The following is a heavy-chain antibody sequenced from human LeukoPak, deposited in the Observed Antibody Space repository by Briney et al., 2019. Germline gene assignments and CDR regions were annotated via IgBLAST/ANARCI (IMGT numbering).Heavy chain of an antibody. CDR2: IYYSGST. Sequence: PSETLSLTCTVSGGSISSSSYYWGWIRQPPGKGLEWIGSIYYSGSTYYDPSLKSRVTISVDTSKNQFSLKLSSVTAADTAVYYCARPGGYYDSSAFDIWGQGTMATVSS. D-gene: IGHD3-22*01. CDR1: GGSISSSSYY. J-gene: IGHJ3*02. V-gene: IGHV4-39*01. CDR3: ARPGGYYDSSAFDI.